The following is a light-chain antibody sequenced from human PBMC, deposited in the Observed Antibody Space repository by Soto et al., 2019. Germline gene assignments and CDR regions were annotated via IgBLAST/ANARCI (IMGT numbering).Light chain of an antibody. CDR3: ASWDDRLGAVI. CDR1: SSNIGSYT. J-gene: IGLJ2*01. CDR2: SNH. Sequence: QSVLTQPPSASGTPGQTVTVSCSGSSSNIGSYTVNWYQQLPGTAPKLVIYSNHQRPSGVPDRFSGSKSGTSASLAISGLQSEDEADYYCASWDDRLGAVIFGGGTKLTVL. V-gene: IGLV1-44*01.